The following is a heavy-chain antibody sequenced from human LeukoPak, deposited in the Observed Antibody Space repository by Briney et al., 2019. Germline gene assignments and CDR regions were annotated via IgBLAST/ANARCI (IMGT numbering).Heavy chain of an antibody. V-gene: IGHV3-23*01. D-gene: IGHD6-19*01. CDR2: ISGSGSNT. J-gene: IGHJ4*02. CDR3: AKGAMAVAATGRLDY. Sequence: GGSLRLSCAASGFTFSSYAMRWVRQAPGKGLEWISTISGSGSNTYYADSVKGRFTISRDTSKNTLYLQMNSLRAEDAAVYYCAKGAMAVAATGRLDYWGPGTLVTVSS. CDR1: GFTFSSYA.